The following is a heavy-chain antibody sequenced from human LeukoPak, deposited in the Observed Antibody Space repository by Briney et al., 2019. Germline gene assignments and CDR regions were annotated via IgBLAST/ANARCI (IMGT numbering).Heavy chain of an antibody. V-gene: IGHV3-7*01. D-gene: IGHD6-13*01. J-gene: IGHJ4*02. Sequence: GGSLRLSCAASGFTFSSYWMSWVRQAPGKGLEWVANIKQGGSEKYYVDSVKGRFTISRDNAKNSLYLQMNSLRAEDTAVYYCARAGPSSSWHQFDYWGQGTLVTVSS. CDR2: IKQGGSEK. CDR1: GFTFSSYW. CDR3: ARAGPSSSWHQFDY.